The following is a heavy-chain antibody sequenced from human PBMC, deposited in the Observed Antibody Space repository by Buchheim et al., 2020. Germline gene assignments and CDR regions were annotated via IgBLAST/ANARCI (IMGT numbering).Heavy chain of an antibody. Sequence: EVGLLESGGSLAQPGGSLIPSCAASGFTFTGYLMMWVRQGPGKGLECVSTINGRGDNTYYADSVKGRFIISRDTSRNTIYLRMDSLRVEDTAIYYCAKVGSSAYFFESWGRGTL. V-gene: IGHV3-23*01. CDR1: GFTFTGYL. J-gene: IGHJ4*02. CDR2: INGRGDNT. CDR3: AKVGSSAYFFES.